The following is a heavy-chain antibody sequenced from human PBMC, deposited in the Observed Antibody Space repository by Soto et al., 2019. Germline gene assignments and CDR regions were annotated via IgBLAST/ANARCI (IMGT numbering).Heavy chain of an antibody. CDR1: GFTFSSYS. V-gene: IGHV3-21*01. Sequence: GGSLRLSCAASGFTFSSYSMNWVRQAPGKGLEWVSSISSSSSYIYYADSVKGRFTISRDNAKNSLYLQMNSLRAEDMAVYYCARRGGGSHYYDSSGYDYWGQGTLVTVSS. J-gene: IGHJ4*02. CDR3: ARRGGGSHYYDSSGYDY. D-gene: IGHD3-22*01. CDR2: ISSSSSYI.